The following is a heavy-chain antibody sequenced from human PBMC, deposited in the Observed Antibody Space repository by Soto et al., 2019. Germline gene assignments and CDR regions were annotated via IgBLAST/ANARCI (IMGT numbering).Heavy chain of an antibody. CDR1: GGSISSGDYY. D-gene: IGHD2-15*01. CDR3: ARDKGYCSGGSCLDAFDI. Sequence: PSETLSLTCTVSGGSISSGDYYWSWIRQPPGKGLEWIGYIYYSGSTYYNPSLKSRVTISVDTSKNQFSLKLSSVTAADTAVYYCARDKGYCSGGSCLDAFDIWGQGTMVTVSS. J-gene: IGHJ3*02. V-gene: IGHV4-30-4*01. CDR2: IYYSGST.